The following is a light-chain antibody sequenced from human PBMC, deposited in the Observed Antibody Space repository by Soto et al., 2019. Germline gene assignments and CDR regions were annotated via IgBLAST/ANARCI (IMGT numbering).Light chain of an antibody. CDR2: DAS. J-gene: IGKJ1*01. CDR1: QSVGKY. Sequence: EIVMTQSPAPLSLSPGERATLSCSASQSVGKYLVWYQQKPGQAPRLLIYDASNRATGIPARFSGSGSGTDFTLTISSLEPEDLAVYYCQQRGNRPPWTFGQGTEVEIK. V-gene: IGKV3-11*01. CDR3: QQRGNRPPWT.